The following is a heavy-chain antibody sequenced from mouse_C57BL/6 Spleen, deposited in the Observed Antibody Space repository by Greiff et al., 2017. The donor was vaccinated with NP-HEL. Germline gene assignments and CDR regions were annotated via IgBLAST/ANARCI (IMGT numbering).Heavy chain of an antibody. CDR2: ISDGGSYT. V-gene: IGHV5-4*03. CDR1: GFTFSSYA. D-gene: IGHD4-1*01. J-gene: IGHJ3*01. CDR3: ARGGSGTFFAY. Sequence: EVKLVESGGGLVKPGGSLKLSCAASGFTFSSYAMSWVRQTPEKRLEWVATISDGGSYTYYPDTVKGRFTISRDNAKNNLYLQMSHLKSEDSAMYYCARGGSGTFFAYWGQGTLATVSA.